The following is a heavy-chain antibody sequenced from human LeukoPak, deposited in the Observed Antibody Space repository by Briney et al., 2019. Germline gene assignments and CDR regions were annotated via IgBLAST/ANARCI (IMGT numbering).Heavy chain of an antibody. V-gene: IGHV6-1*01. CDR2: TYYRSTWYN. Sequence: SQTLSLTSAISGDSVSTNSVTWNWVRQSPSRGLEWLGRTYYRSTWYNHYAVSVRGRITVNPDTSKNQFSLHLNSVTPDDTAVYSCARLGSGSNYWGQGTLVTVSS. D-gene: IGHD3-10*01. CDR3: ARLGSGSNY. J-gene: IGHJ4*02. CDR1: GDSVSTNSVT.